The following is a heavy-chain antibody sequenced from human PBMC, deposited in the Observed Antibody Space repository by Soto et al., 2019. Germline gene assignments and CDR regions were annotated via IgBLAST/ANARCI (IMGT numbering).Heavy chain of an antibody. Sequence: SVKVSRTTSGFTFSSYAVDWVRQARGHRLQWIGWIDVGSANANYAQMLQERVTISRDMSTSTAYMELSSLRPEDTAVYYCAASGSSGQFEHWAQGTLVTVSS. CDR1: GFTFSSYA. V-gene: IGHV1-58*01. CDR3: AASGSSGQFEH. J-gene: IGHJ4*02. D-gene: IGHD3-10*01. CDR2: IDVGSANA.